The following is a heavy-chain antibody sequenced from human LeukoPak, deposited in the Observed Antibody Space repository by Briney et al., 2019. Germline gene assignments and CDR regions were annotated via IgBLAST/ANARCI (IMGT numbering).Heavy chain of an antibody. J-gene: IGHJ4*02. CDR1: GFTFSSYW. CDR3: ARTPKGYCSSTSCYEYGYYFDY. Sequence: GGSLRLSCAASGFTFSSYWMHWVRQAPGKGLVWVSRINTDGSSTSYADSVKGRFTISRDNAKNTLYLQMNSLRAEDTAVYYCARTPKGYCSSTSCYEYGYYFDYWGQGTLVTVSS. V-gene: IGHV3-74*01. CDR2: INTDGSST. D-gene: IGHD2-2*01.